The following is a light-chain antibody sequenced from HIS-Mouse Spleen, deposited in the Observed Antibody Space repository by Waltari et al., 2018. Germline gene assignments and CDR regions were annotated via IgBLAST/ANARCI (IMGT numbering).Light chain of an antibody. CDR1: ALPKQY. J-gene: IGLJ1*01. CDR2: KER. V-gene: IGLV3-25*03. Sequence: SYELTQPPSVSVSPGQTARITCSGDALPKQYAYWYQQKPGQAPVLVIYKERERPSGIPARFSGSSSGTTVTLTISGVQAEDEADYYCQSADSSGTYVFGTGTKVTVL. CDR3: QSADSSGTYV.